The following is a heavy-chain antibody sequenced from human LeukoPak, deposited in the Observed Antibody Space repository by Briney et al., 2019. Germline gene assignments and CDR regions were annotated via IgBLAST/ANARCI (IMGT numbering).Heavy chain of an antibody. J-gene: IGHJ4*02. CDR2: IYYSGST. D-gene: IGHD3-10*01. V-gene: IGHV4-59*01. Sequence: SETLSLTCTVSGGSISSYYWSWIRQPPGKGLEWIGYIYYSGSTNYNPSLKSRVTISVDTSKNQFSLKLSSVTAADTAVYYCARGAFGELLYPNHLYYFDYWGQGTLVTVSS. CDR1: GGSISSYY. CDR3: ARGAFGELLYPNHLYYFDY.